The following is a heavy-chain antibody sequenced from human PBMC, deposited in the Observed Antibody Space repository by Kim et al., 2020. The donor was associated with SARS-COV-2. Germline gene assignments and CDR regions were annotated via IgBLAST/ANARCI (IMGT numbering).Heavy chain of an antibody. V-gene: IGHV5-51*01. Sequence: SPSVQGQVTISADKSISTAYLQWSSLKASDTAMYYCARDHRGYYYGMDVWGQGTTVTVSS. CDR3: ARDHRGYYYGMDV. J-gene: IGHJ6*02.